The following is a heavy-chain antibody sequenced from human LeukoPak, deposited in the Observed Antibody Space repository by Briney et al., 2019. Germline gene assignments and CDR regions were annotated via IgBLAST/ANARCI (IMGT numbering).Heavy chain of an antibody. V-gene: IGHV3-30-3*01. CDR1: GFTFSSYA. CDR3: ERSQGILVVVMPLDY. CDR2: ISYDGSNK. D-gene: IGHD3-22*01. J-gene: IGHJ4*02. Sequence: GGSLRLSCAASGFTFSSYAMHWVRQAPGKGLEWVAVISYDGSNKYYADSVKGRFTISRDNSKNTLYLQMNSPRADDTAVYYCERSQGILVVVMPLDYWGQGTLVTVSS.